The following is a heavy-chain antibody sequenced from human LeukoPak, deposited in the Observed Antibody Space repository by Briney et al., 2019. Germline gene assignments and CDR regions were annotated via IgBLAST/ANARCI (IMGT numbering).Heavy chain of an antibody. CDR1: RFTFSNYA. V-gene: IGHV3-23*01. D-gene: IGHD5-12*01. Sequence: PGGSLRLSCSASRFTFSNYAMSWVRQAPGRGLEWVSAISASGGDTYYTDSVKGRFTVSRDNFKNTLYLQMNSLRAEDTAVCYCAKEVLDVDIVAFDYWGQGTLVTVSS. CDR3: AKEVLDVDIVAFDY. J-gene: IGHJ4*02. CDR2: ISASGGDT.